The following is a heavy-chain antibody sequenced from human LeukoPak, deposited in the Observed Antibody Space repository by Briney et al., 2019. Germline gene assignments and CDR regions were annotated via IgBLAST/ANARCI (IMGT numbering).Heavy chain of an antibody. D-gene: IGHD2-2*01. Sequence: PSETLSLTCTVSGGSISSYYWSWIRQPPGKGREWIGYIYYSGSTKYNHSLKSRVTISVGTSKNQFSLKLSSVTAADTAVYYCAGSSTGGYYYMDVWGKGTTVTVSS. V-gene: IGHV4-59*01. CDR3: AGSSTGGYYYMDV. CDR1: GGSISSYY. CDR2: IYYSGST. J-gene: IGHJ6*03.